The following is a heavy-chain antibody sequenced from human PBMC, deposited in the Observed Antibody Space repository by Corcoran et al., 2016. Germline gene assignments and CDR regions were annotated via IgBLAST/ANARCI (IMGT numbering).Heavy chain of an antibody. J-gene: IGHJ3*02. V-gene: IGHV1-2*02. CDR2: INANIGDT. CDR1: GYIFTDYY. CDR3: ARRRGSGSSYDDAFDI. D-gene: IGHD1-26*01. Sequence: QVQLVQSGAEVKKPGASVKVSCKASGYIFTDYYMNWVRLAPGQGLEWMGWINANIGDTNYAQNFQGRVTMTRDTSISTAYMDMSRLTSDDTAVYYCARRRGSGSSYDDAFDIWGQGTMVTVSS.